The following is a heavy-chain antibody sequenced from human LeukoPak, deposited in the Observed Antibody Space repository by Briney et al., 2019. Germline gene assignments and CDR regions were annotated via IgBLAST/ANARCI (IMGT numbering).Heavy chain of an antibody. V-gene: IGHV3-23*01. D-gene: IGHD4-17*01. CDR2: ISGSGGNT. CDR3: AKVPITVTRNFDY. CDR1: GFTFSNYA. Sequence: GGSLRLSCAASGFTFSNYAMSGVRQAPGKGLEWVSSISGSGGNTYYADSVKGRFTISRDNSKNTLYLQMNSLRAEDTAVYYCAKVPITVTRNFDYWGPGTLVTVSS. J-gene: IGHJ4*02.